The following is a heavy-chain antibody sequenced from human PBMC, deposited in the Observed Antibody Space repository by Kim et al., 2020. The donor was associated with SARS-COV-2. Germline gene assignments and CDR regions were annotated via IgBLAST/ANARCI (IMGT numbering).Heavy chain of an antibody. V-gene: IGHV3-43*01. J-gene: IGHJ4*02. CDR3: ARRYCYGDTCYEGGLDS. Sequence: LEWVSLINWDGGDTFYAESVKRRLHISRDNSKNSLYLQMNSLRIADTALYDCARRYCYGDTCYEGGLDSGGQGTLVTVSS. CDR2: INWDGGDT. D-gene: IGHD2-15*01.